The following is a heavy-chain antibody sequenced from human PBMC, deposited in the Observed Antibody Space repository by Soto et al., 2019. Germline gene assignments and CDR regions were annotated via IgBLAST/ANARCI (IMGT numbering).Heavy chain of an antibody. CDR2: ISSSSSYT. CDR1: GFTFSYYY. CDR3: ARDLAYCGGDCYPGYFDY. J-gene: IGHJ4*02. D-gene: IGHD2-21*02. Sequence: LRLSCAASGFTFSYYYMSWIRQAPGKGLEWISYISSSSSYTDYADSVKGRFTISRDNAKSSLYLQMNSLRAEDTAVYYCARDLAYCGGDCYPGYFDYWGQGTLVTVSS. V-gene: IGHV3-11*06.